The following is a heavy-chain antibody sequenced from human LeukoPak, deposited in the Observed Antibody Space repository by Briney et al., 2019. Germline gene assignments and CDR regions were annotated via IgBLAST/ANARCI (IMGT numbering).Heavy chain of an antibody. D-gene: IGHD3-22*01. CDR3: ARLRPYYYDSSGYYGAFDI. CDR2: TYYSGST. CDR1: GGSISSSSYY. V-gene: IGHV4-39*01. J-gene: IGHJ3*02. Sequence: PSETLSLTCTVSGGSISSSSYYWGWIRQPPGKGLEWIGSTYYSGSTYYNPSLKSRVTISVDTSKNQFSLKLSSVTAADTAVYYCARLRPYYYDSSGYYGAFDIWGQGTMVTVSS.